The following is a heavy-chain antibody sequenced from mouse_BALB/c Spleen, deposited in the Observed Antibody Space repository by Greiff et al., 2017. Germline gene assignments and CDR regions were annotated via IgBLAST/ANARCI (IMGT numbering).Heavy chain of an antibody. CDR2: ISDGGSYT. D-gene: IGHD1-2*01. CDR1: GFTFSDYY. Sequence: EVKLMESGGGLVKPGGSLKLSCAASGFTFSDYYMYWVRQTPEKRPEWVATISDGGSYTYYPDSVKGRFTISRDNAKNNLYLQMSSLKSEDTAMYYCARGGHYYVFDYWGQGTTLTVSS. CDR3: ARGGHYYVFDY. J-gene: IGHJ2*01. V-gene: IGHV5-4*02.